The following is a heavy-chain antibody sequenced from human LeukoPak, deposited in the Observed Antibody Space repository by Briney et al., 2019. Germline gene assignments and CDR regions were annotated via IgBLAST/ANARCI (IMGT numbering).Heavy chain of an antibody. CDR3: ARPPHYYDTSGYSV. CDR2: VSNIETT. V-gene: IGHV4-59*01. J-gene: IGHJ4*02. D-gene: IGHD3-22*01. Sequence: SETLSLTCTVSAESFRSYYWCWLRQPPGKRLEGIGYVSNIETTNYNPFLKSRVTISVDTSKNQFSLRLNAVTAADTAVEYCARPPHYYDTSGYSVWGQGTLVTVSS. CDR1: AESFRSYY.